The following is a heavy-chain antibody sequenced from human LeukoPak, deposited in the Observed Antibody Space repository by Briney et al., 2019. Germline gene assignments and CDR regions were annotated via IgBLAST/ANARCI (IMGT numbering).Heavy chain of an antibody. CDR2: IKQDGSEK. D-gene: IGHD3-22*01. V-gene: IGHV3-7*01. CDR1: GFTFSDYL. J-gene: IGHJ5*02. CDR3: ARDLYYFDSSGYYASDL. Sequence: GSLRLSCAASGFTFSDYLMSWVRQAPGKGLEWVANIKQDGSEKHYVDSLRGRFTISRDNAKNSLDLRMNSLRAEDTAVYFCARDLYYFDSSGYYASDLWGQGTLVTVSS.